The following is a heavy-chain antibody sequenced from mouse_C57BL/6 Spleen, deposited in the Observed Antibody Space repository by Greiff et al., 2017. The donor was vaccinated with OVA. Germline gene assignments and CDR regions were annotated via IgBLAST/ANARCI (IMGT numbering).Heavy chain of an antibody. CDR1: GYAFSSSW. J-gene: IGHJ4*01. Sequence: LVESGPELVKPGASVKISCKASGYAFSSSWMNWVKQRPGKGLEWIGRIYPGDGDTNYNGKFKGKATLTADKSSSTAYMQLSSLTSEDSAVYFCARDSSGSRAMDYWGQGTSVTVSS. CDR2: IYPGDGDT. V-gene: IGHV1-82*01. CDR3: ARDSSGSRAMDY. D-gene: IGHD3-2*02.